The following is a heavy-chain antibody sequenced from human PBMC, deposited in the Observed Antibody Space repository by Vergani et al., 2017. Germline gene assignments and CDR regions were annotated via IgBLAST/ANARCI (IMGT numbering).Heavy chain of an antibody. D-gene: IGHD3-3*01. CDR1: GGSISSGGYY. Sequence: QVQLQESGPGLVKPSQTLALTCAVSGGSISSGGYYWSWIRQHPGKGLEWIGYIYYSGSTYYNPSLKSRVTISVDTSKNQFSLKLSSVTAADTAVYYCARSPIGSXIFGVVIIRFAFDIWGQVTMVTVSS. J-gene: IGHJ3*02. CDR2: IYYSGST. CDR3: ARSPIGSXIFGVVIIRFAFDI. V-gene: IGHV4-31*11.